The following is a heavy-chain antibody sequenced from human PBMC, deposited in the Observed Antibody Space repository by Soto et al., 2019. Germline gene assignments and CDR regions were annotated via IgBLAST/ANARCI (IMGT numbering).Heavy chain of an antibody. V-gene: IGHV1-2*02. CDR3: ARLMHYSHSGGSSHSGFDM. Sequence: ASVKVSCKASGYTFTGYFIHWVRQAPGQGLEWIGWINPYSGGADLSQKFQGRVTMTRDTSISTAYMEVSSLRSDDTAVFYCARLMHYSHSGGSSHSGFDMWGQGTLVTVPS. CDR1: GYTFTGYF. J-gene: IGHJ3*02. CDR2: INPYSGGA. D-gene: IGHD2-21*01.